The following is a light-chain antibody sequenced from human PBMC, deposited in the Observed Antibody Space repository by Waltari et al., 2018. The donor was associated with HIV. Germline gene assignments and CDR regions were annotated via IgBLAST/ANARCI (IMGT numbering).Light chain of an antibody. V-gene: IGKV3-20*01. CDR2: DTS. J-gene: IGKJ1*01. Sequence: EIVLTQSPGTLSLSPGERATLSCRASQSVCSSCLTWYQQKPGQAPRLLIYDTSSRATGIPDRFSCSGSGTDFTLTISRLEPEDFAVYYCQQYGSSPWTFGHGTKVEIK. CDR3: QQYGSSPWT. CDR1: QSVCSSC.